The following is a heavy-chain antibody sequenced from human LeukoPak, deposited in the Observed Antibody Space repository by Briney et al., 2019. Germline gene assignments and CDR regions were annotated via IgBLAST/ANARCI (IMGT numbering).Heavy chain of an antibody. CDR2: MIQDGSEK. J-gene: IGHJ4*02. V-gene: IGHV3-7*01. Sequence: GGSLRLSCAASGFTFSSYWMSWVRQAPGKGLEWVANMIQDGSEKYYVDSVKGRFTISRDNAKNSLYLQMNSLRAEDTAMYYCARTDKTTGTDYWGQGTLVTVSS. D-gene: IGHD1-1*01. CDR1: GFTFSSYW. CDR3: ARTDKTTGTDY.